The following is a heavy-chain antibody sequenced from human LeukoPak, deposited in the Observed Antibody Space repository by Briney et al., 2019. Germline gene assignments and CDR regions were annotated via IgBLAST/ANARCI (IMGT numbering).Heavy chain of an antibody. Sequence: GGSLRLSCAASGFTFSSYGMHWVRQAPGKGLEWVAFIRYDGSNKYYADSVKGRFTISRDNSKNTLYLQMNSLRAEDTAVYYCAKDGYDSSGYLDYWGQGTLVTVSS. D-gene: IGHD3-22*01. V-gene: IGHV3-30*02. CDR1: GFTFSSYG. CDR3: AKDGYDSSGYLDY. CDR2: IRYDGSNK. J-gene: IGHJ4*02.